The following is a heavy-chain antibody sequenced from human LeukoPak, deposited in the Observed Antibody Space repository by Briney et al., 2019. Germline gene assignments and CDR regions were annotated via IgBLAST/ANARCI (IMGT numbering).Heavy chain of an antibody. Sequence: GGSLRLSCAASGLTFSNYAISWVRQAPGKGLEWVSSISSLGISSYYADSVKGRFTISRDNAKNSLYLQMNSLRAEDTAMYYCVRDRGYCSGGTCYALWDYWGQGTLVTVSS. D-gene: IGHD2-15*01. V-gene: IGHV3-23*01. J-gene: IGHJ4*02. CDR2: ISSLGISS. CDR3: VRDRGYCSGGTCYALWDY. CDR1: GLTFSNYA.